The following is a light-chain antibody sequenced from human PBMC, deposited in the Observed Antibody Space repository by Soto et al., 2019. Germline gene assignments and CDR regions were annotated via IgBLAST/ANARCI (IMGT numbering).Light chain of an antibody. CDR3: SSYTSSSTLV. V-gene: IGLV2-14*01. Sequence: QSALTQPASVSGYPGQSITISCTGTSSDVGAYNYVSWYQQHPGKAPKLMICDVSNRPSGVSNRFSGSKSGNTASLTISGLQAEDEADYYCSSYTSSSTLVFGTGTKVTVL. CDR2: DVS. CDR1: SSDVGAYNY. J-gene: IGLJ1*01.